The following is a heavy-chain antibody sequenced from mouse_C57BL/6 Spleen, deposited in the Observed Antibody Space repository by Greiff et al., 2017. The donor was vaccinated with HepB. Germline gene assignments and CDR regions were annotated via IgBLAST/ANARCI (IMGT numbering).Heavy chain of an antibody. CDR2: IYPGDGDT. Sequence: VQLQQSGPELVKPGASVKISCKASGYAFSSSWMNWVKQRPGKGLEWIGRIYPGDGDTNYNGKFKGKATLTADKSSSTAYMQLSSLTSEDSAVYFCARAGWPGYDAMDYWGQGTSVTVSA. D-gene: IGHD2-3*01. V-gene: IGHV1-82*01. CDR1: GYAFSSSW. CDR3: ARAGWPGYDAMDY. J-gene: IGHJ4*01.